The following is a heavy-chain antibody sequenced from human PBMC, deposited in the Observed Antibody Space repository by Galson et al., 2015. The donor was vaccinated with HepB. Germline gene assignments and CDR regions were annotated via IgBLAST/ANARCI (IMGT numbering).Heavy chain of an antibody. CDR2: SNAGNGNT. D-gene: IGHD6-13*01. CDR3: ARDYSSWYSTWFDP. Sequence: SVKVSCKASGYTFTSYAMHWVRQAPGQRLEWMGWSNAGNGNTKYSQEFQGRVTITRDTSASTAYMELRSLRSDDTAVYYCARDYSSWYSTWFDPWGQGTLVTVSP. V-gene: IGHV1-3*02. CDR1: GYTFTSYA. J-gene: IGHJ5*02.